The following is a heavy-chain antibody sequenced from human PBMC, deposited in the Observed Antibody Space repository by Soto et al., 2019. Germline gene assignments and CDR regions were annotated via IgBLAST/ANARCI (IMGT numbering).Heavy chain of an antibody. Sequence: GGSLRPSCSASGFSFSSYPMHWVRQAPGRGLEYVSGIRTNGVGTYYADSVNGRFTISRDNSKNIVYLQMSSLRTDDTALYYCVRDGGNWKYWFDPWGKGT. V-gene: IGHV3-64D*06. CDR1: GFSFSSYP. CDR2: IRTNGVGT. D-gene: IGHD1-1*01. CDR3: VRDGGNWKYWFDP. J-gene: IGHJ5*02.